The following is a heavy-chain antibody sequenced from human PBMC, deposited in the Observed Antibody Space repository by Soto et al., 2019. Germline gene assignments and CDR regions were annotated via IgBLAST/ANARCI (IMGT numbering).Heavy chain of an antibody. D-gene: IGHD1-1*01. V-gene: IGHV3-15*01. Sequence: EVQVVESGGDLVEPGGSLRLSCVTSGFMFSSAWMSWVRQAPGKGLEWVARIKSTKDGGAREYAAPVNGRFSISRDDSKSTVYLQMNSLRAEDTALYYCVEGWNDFWGQGTLVTVSS. J-gene: IGHJ4*02. CDR2: IKSTKDGGAR. CDR3: VEGWNDF. CDR1: GFMFSSAW.